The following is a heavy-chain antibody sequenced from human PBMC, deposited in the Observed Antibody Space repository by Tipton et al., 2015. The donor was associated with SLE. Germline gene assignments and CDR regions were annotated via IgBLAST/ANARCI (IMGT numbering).Heavy chain of an antibody. V-gene: IGHV1-8*01. D-gene: IGHD1-1*01. CDR3: ARVPVRTTGGFGRFRMDV. J-gene: IGHJ6*04. CDR1: GYTFTSYD. Sequence: QSGAEVKRPGASVKVACKASGYTFTSYDINWVRQATGQGLEWMGWMNPNSGNTGYAQKFQGRVTMTRNTSMSTAYMELNSLRSEDTAVYYCARVPVRTTGGFGRFRMDVWGKGTTVTVSS. CDR2: MNPNSGNT.